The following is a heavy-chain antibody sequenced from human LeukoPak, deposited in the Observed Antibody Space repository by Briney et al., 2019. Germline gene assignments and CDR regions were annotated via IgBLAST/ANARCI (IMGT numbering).Heavy chain of an antibody. CDR1: GGSITSGSYY. V-gene: IGHV4-61*02. CDR2: IYTTGST. J-gene: IGHJ6*03. Sequence: PSETLSLTCTVSGGSITSGSYYWTWIRQPAGKGLEWIGRIYTTGSTNYKPSLKSRVTISVDASKNQFSLKLASVTAADTAVYYCAREESDWSSLGYYYHYMDVWGKGTTVIVSS. CDR3: AREESDWSSLGYYYHYMDV. D-gene: IGHD3-9*01.